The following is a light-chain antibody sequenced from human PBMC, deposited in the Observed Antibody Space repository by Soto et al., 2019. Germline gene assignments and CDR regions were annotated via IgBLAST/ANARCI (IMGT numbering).Light chain of an antibody. CDR2: EVS. V-gene: IGLV2-8*01. CDR3: SSYSGTNYHYV. CDR1: SSDVGGYNY. J-gene: IGLJ1*01. Sequence: QSVLTQPASVSGSPGQSITISCTGTSSDVGGYNYVSWYQHHPGKAPKLISYEVSERPSGVPVRFSGSKSGNTASLTVSGLQADDEADYYCSSYSGTNYHYVFGTGTKVTVL.